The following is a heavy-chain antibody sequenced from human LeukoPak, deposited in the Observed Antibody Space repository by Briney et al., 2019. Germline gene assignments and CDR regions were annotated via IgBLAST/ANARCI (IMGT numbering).Heavy chain of an antibody. J-gene: IGHJ6*03. V-gene: IGHV1-69*05. CDR1: GGTFSSYA. CDR3: ARSIVVVPAATTGYYYYYMDV. CDR2: IIPIFGTA. Sequence: ASVKVSCKASGGTFSSYAISWVRQAPGQGLEWMGGIIPIFGTANYAQKFQGRVTITTDESTSTAYMELSSLRSEDTAVYYCARSIVVVPAATTGYYYYYMDVWGKGTTVTVSS. D-gene: IGHD2-2*01.